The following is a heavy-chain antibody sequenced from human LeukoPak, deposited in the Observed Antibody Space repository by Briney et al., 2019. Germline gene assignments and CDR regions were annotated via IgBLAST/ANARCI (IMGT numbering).Heavy chain of an antibody. J-gene: IGHJ6*03. V-gene: IGHV3-48*04. Sequence: QPGGSLRLSCAASGFTFSSYWMSWVRQAPGKGLEWVSYISSSSSTIYYADSVKGRFTISRDNAKNSLYLQMNSLRAEDTAGYYCARGRSGYYYMDVWGKGTTVTVSS. CDR1: GFTFSSYW. CDR3: ARGRSGYYYMDV. D-gene: IGHD3-3*01. CDR2: ISSSSSTI.